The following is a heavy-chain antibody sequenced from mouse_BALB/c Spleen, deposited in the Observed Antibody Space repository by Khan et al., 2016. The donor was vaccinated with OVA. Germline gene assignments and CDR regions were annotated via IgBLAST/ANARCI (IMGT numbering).Heavy chain of an antibody. CDR2: ISSTGGT. D-gene: IGHD2-14*01. J-gene: IGHJ4*01. CDR1: GYSITSDYA. V-gene: IGHV3-2*02. Sequence: EVQLQQSGPGLVKPSQSLSLSCTVTGYSITSDYAWNWIRQFPGNKMEWMGYISSTGGTRYNPSLKSRISITRDTSKNQFFLQLKSVTAEDTATYYCARSLYYSYGYVLDCWGRGTLVTVSS. CDR3: ARSLYYSYGYVLDC.